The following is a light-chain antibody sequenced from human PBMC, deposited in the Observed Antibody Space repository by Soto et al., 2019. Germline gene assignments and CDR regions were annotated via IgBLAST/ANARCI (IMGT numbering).Light chain of an antibody. CDR2: AAS. CDR1: QGISKY. V-gene: IGKV1-27*01. CDR3: QKYNSALALT. J-gene: IGKJ4*01. Sequence: DIQMTQSPASLSASVGDIVTITCRASQGISKYLAWFQQKPGEVPKLLIYAASTLQTGVPSRFSGSGYGTDFTLTISSLQPEDVGPYYCQKYNSALALTFGGGTKVEIK.